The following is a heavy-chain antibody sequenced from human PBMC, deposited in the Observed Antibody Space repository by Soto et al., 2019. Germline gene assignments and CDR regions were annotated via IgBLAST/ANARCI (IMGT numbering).Heavy chain of an antibody. CDR3: ARAMEGWLQFNPFDY. CDR1: GDSVSSNSAA. V-gene: IGHV6-1*01. Sequence: SQTLSLTCVISGDSVSSNSAAWNWIRQSPSRGLEWLGRTYYRSKWYNDYAVSVKSRITINPDTSKNQFSLQLNSVTPEDTVVYYCARAMEGWLQFNPFDYWGQGTLVTVSS. J-gene: IGHJ4*02. D-gene: IGHD5-12*01. CDR2: TYYRSKWYN.